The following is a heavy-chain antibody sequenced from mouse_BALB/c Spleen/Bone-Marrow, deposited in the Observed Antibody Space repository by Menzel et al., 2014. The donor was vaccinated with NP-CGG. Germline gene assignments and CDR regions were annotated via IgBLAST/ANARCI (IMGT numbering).Heavy chain of an antibody. CDR3: ARVWDYYAMDY. D-gene: IGHD4-1*01. J-gene: IGHJ4*01. CDR2: IYPRSDNT. V-gene: IGHV1-77*01. Sequence: VQLQESGAELARPGASVKLSCKASGYTFTDYHINWVKQRTGQGLEWIGEIYPRSDNTYYNEKFKGKATLTADKSSSTAYLQPSSLTSEDSAVYFCARVWDYYAMDYWGQGTSVTVSS. CDR1: GYTFTDYH.